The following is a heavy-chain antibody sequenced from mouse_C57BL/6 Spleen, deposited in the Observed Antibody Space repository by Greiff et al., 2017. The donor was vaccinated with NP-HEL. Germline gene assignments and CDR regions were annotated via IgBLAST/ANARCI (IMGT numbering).Heavy chain of an antibody. CDR2: ISYDGSN. CDR1: GYSITSGYY. J-gene: IGHJ2*01. CDR3: AREGSNPFDY. D-gene: IGHD2-5*01. V-gene: IGHV3-6*01. Sequence: EVQLVESGPGLVKPSQSLSLTCSVTGYSITSGYYWNWIRQFPGNKLEWMGYISYDGSNNYNPSLKNRISITRDTSKNQFFLKLNSVTTEDTATYYCAREGSNPFDYWGQGTTLTVSS.